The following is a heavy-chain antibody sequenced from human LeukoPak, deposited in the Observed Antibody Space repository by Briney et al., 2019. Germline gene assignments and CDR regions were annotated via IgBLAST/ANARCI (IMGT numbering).Heavy chain of an antibody. V-gene: IGHV3-21*01. CDR2: ISSSSSYI. J-gene: IGHJ6*03. D-gene: IGHD5-18*01. Sequence: PGGSLRLSCAASGFTFSSYNMNWVRQAPGKGLEWVSSISSSSSYIYYADSVKGRFTISRDNAKNSLYLQMNSLRAEDTAVYYCARDTDRGYSYGSFYYYYYYMDVWGKGTTVTVSS. CDR3: ARDTDRGYSYGSFYYYYYYMDV. CDR1: GFTFSSYN.